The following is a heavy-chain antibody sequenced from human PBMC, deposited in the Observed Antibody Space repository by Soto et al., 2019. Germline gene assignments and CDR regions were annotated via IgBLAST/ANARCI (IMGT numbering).Heavy chain of an antibody. D-gene: IGHD3-3*01. CDR2: INHSGST. Sequence: SETLSLTCAVYGGSFSGYYWSWIRQPPGKGLEWIGEINHSGSTNYNPSLKSRVTISVDTSKNQFSLKLSSVTAADTAVYYCARLDSRYFDYWGQGTLVTVSS. J-gene: IGHJ4*02. CDR3: ARLDSRYFDY. CDR1: GGSFSGYY. V-gene: IGHV4-34*01.